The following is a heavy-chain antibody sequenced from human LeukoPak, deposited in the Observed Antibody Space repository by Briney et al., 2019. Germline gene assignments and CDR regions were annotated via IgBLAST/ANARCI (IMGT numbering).Heavy chain of an antibody. CDR2: TYYNSNWYN. V-gene: IGHV6-1*01. CDR3: ARGWLQSGFDY. Sequence: SQTLSLTCAISGDSVSTNRAGWNWIRQSPSRGLEWLGRTYYNSNWYNDYAVSVQCRITINPDIFKNEFSLHLKSVTPEDTAVYYCARGWLQSGFDYWGQGTLVTVSS. J-gene: IGHJ4*02. D-gene: IGHD5-24*01. CDR1: GDSVSTNRAG.